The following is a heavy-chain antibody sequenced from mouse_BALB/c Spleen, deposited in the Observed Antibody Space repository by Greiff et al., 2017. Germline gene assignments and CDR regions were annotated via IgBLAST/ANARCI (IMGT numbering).Heavy chain of an antibody. J-gene: IGHJ4*01. CDR1: GFTFSDYY. CDR3: ARRVYGTYAMDY. Sequence: EVQLVESGGGLVKPGGSLKLSCAASGFTFSDYYMYWVRQTPEKRLEWVATISDGGSYTYYTDSVKGRFTITRDNAKNNLYLQMSSLKSEDTAMYYCARRVYGTYAMDYWGQGTSVTVSS. CDR2: ISDGGSYT. D-gene: IGHD1-1*01. V-gene: IGHV5-4*02.